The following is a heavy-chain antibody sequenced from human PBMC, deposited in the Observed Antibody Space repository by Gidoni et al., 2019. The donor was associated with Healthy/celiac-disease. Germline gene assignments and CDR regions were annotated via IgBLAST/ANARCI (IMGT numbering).Heavy chain of an antibody. CDR3: ARGRKGFGVVMNY. J-gene: IGHJ4*02. CDR2: IIPICGTA. V-gene: IGHV1-69*01. Sequence: QVQLVQSGAEVKKPGSSVKVSCKASGGTFSSYAISWVRQAPGQGLEWVGGIIPICGTATYAQKFQGRVTITADESTSTAYMELSSLRSEDTAVYYCARGRKGFGVVMNYWGQGTLVTVSS. D-gene: IGHD3-3*01. CDR1: GGTFSSYA.